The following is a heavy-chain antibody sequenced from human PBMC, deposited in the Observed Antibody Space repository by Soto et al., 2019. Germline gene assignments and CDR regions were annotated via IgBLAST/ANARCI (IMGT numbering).Heavy chain of an antibody. CDR1: GYTLTELS. D-gene: IGHD3-22*01. J-gene: IGHJ4*02. V-gene: IGHV1-24*01. CDR3: ATVAPNYYDSSGHPTRSFDY. CDR2: FDPEDGET. Sequence: ASVKVSCKVSGYTLTELSMHWVRQAPGKGLEWMGGFDPEDGETIYAQKFQGRVTMTEDTSTDTAYMELSSLRSEDTAVYYCATVAPNYYDSSGHPTRSFDYWGQGTLVTVSS.